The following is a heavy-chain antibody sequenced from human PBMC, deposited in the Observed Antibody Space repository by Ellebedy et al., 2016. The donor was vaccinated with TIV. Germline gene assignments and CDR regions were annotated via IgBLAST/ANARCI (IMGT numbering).Heavy chain of an antibody. CDR3: AKPADPNPGYSASWATYFDY. Sequence: GGSLRLSXAASGFTFRRYGMHWVRQAPGKGLEWVARISSDGSRRNYADSVKDRFTISRDNSKNTLFLNMNILRTEDTAVYYCAKPADPNPGYSASWATYFDYWGQGTLVTVSS. V-gene: IGHV3-30*18. CDR1: GFTFRRYG. D-gene: IGHD6-13*01. J-gene: IGHJ4*02. CDR2: ISSDGSRR.